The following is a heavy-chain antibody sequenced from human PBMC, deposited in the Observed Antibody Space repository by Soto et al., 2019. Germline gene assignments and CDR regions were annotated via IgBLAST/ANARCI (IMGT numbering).Heavy chain of an antibody. CDR1: GYTFTSYG. Sequence: ASVKVSCKASGYTFTSYGISWVRQAPGQGLEWMGWISAYNGNTNYAQNFQGRLTLTTDPSTSTAYMELRSLRSDDTAVYYCARHHGPMTADNWFDPWGQGTQVTVSS. D-gene: IGHD3-22*01. J-gene: IGHJ5*02. V-gene: IGHV1-18*04. CDR3: ARHHGPMTADNWFDP. CDR2: ISAYNGNT.